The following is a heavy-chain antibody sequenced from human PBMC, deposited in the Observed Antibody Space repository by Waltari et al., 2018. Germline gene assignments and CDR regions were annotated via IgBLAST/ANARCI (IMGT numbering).Heavy chain of an antibody. V-gene: IGHV4-59*01. J-gene: IGHJ5*02. Sequence: QVQLQESGPGLVKPSETLSLTCTVPGCAISSYYWSWIRQPHGKGLEWIGDIYSRGSTNYNPSLKSRVTISVDTSKNQFSLKLSSVTAADTAVYYCARGSYCSSTSCLKGGWFDPWGQGTLVTVSS. CDR2: IYSRGST. D-gene: IGHD2-2*01. CDR3: ARGSYCSSTSCLKGGWFDP. CDR1: GCAISSYY.